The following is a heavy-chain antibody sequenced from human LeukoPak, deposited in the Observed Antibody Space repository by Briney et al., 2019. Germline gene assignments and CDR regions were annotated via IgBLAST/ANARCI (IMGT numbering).Heavy chain of an antibody. D-gene: IGHD3-10*01. Sequence: ASVKVSCKASGYTFTGYYMHWVRQAPGQGLEWMGWINPNSGGTNYAQKFQGRVTMTRDTSISTAYMELSRLRSDDTAVYYCAREGSTLWFGRTYFDYWGQGTLVTVSS. CDR1: GYTFTGYY. CDR2: INPNSGGT. V-gene: IGHV1-2*02. CDR3: AREGSTLWFGRTYFDY. J-gene: IGHJ4*02.